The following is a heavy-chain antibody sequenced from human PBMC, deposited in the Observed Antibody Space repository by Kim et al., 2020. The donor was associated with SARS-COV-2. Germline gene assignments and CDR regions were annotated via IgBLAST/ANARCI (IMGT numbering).Heavy chain of an antibody. D-gene: IGHD6-19*01. Sequence: GGSLRLSCAASGFTFSNAWMSWVRQAPGKGLEWVGRIKSKTDGGTTDYAAPVKGRFTISRDDSKNTLYLQMNSLKTEDTAVYYCTTDPPKQWLVHYWGQGTLVTVSS. V-gene: IGHV3-15*01. CDR1: GFTFSNAW. J-gene: IGHJ4*02. CDR2: IKSKTDGGTT. CDR3: TTDPPKQWLVHY.